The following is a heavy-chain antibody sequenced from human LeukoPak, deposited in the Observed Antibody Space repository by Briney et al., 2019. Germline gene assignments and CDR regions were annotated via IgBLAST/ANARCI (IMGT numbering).Heavy chain of an antibody. CDR1: GFTFSSYG. CDR2: IWYDGSNK. Sequence: GGSLRLTCAASGFTFSSYGMHWVRQALGKGLEWVAVIWYDGSNKYYADSVKGRFTISRDNSKNTLYLQMNSLRAEDTAVYYCARVLRDGYCSGGSCYWYYYGMDVWGQGTTVTVSS. CDR3: ARVLRDGYCSGGSCYWYYYGMDV. J-gene: IGHJ6*02. V-gene: IGHV3-33*01. D-gene: IGHD2-15*01.